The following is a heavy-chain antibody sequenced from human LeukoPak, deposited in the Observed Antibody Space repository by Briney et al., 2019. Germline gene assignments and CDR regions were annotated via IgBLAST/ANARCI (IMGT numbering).Heavy chain of an antibody. CDR2: INPNSGGT. V-gene: IGHV1-2*02. Sequence: ASVKVSCKASRYTFTGYYMHWVRQAPGQGLEWMGWINPNSGGTNYAQKFQGRVTMTRDTSISTAYMELSRLRSDDTAVYYCARDKGDYSNYIYYMDVWGKGTTVTVSS. CDR3: ARDKGDYSNYIYYMDV. J-gene: IGHJ6*03. D-gene: IGHD4-11*01. CDR1: RYTFTGYY.